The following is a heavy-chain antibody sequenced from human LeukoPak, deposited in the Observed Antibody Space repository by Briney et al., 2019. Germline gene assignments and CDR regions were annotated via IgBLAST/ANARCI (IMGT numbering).Heavy chain of an antibody. J-gene: IGHJ4*02. Sequence: GRSLRLSCAASGFTFDDYAMHWVQQAPGKGLEWVSGISWNSGSIGYAGSVKGRFTISRDNAKNSLYLQMNSLRAEDTALYYCAKARPGYSSGWYYFDYWGQGTLVTVSS. CDR1: GFTFDDYA. CDR3: AKARPGYSSGWYYFDY. D-gene: IGHD6-19*01. V-gene: IGHV3-9*01. CDR2: ISWNSGSI.